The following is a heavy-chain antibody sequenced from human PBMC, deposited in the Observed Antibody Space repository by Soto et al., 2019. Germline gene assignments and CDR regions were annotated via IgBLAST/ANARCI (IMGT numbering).Heavy chain of an antibody. CDR2: ISYDGSNK. CDR1: GFTFSSYG. J-gene: IGHJ4*02. V-gene: IGHV3-30*03. D-gene: IGHD2-21*01. CDR3: ARPGGDFVLPRDY. Sequence: GGSLRLSCAASGFTFSSYGMHWVRQAPGKGLEWVAVISYDGSNKYYADSVKGRFTISRDTSKNQFSLKLNSVSAADTAVYFCARPGGDFVLPRDYWGPGTLVTVSS.